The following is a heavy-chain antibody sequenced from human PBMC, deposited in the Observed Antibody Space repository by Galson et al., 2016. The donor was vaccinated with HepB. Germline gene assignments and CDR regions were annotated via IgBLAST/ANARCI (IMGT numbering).Heavy chain of an antibody. V-gene: IGHV3-11*01. J-gene: IGHJ4*02. CDR2: TTRSGDSV. Sequence: SLRLSCAASGFSFSDYHMTWIRQAPGKGLEWLSYTTRSGDSVFYAPSVKGRFTVSRDNAKRSLYLEIHNLRDEDTAVYYCTRENPAAYDYWGQGTLVAASS. CDR1: GFSFSDYH. D-gene: IGHD6-13*01. CDR3: TRENPAAYDY.